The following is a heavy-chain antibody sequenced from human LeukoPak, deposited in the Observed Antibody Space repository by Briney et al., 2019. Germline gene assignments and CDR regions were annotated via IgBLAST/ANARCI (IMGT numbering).Heavy chain of an antibody. CDR2: IYYSGST. J-gene: IGHJ4*02. D-gene: IGHD6-19*01. V-gene: IGHV4-39*01. CDR1: GGSISSSSYY. CDR3: ARQSSGWYIDY. Sequence: PSETRSLTCTVAGGSISSSSYYWGWIRQPPWKGLEGIGSIYYSGSTYYNPSLKSRVTISVDTSKNQCSLKLRYVTAADPAVYYCARQSSGWYIDYWGRGRMVTVRS.